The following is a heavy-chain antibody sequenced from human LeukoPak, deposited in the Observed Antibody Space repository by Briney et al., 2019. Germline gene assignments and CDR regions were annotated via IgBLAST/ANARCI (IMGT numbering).Heavy chain of an antibody. D-gene: IGHD2-15*01. J-gene: IGHJ4*02. Sequence: GGSLRLSCAASGFTFSSYGMHWVRQAPGKGLEWVAFIRCDGSNKYYADSVKGRFTISRDNSKNTLYLQMNSLRAEDTAVYYCATALVVVAATALAGSDYWGQGTLVTVSS. CDR3: ATALVVVAATALAGSDY. V-gene: IGHV3-30*02. CDR2: IRCDGSNK. CDR1: GFTFSSYG.